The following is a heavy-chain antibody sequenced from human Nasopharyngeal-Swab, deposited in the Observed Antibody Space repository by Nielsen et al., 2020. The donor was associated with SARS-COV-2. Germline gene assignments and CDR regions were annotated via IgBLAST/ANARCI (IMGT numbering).Heavy chain of an antibody. V-gene: IGHV3-30*03. Sequence: GESLKISCAASGFTFSSYGMHWVRQAPGKGLEWVAVISYDGSNKYYADSVKGRFTISRDNSKNTLYLQMNSLRAEDTAVYYCARVRFDWPYVADAFDIWGQGTMVTVSS. CDR2: ISYDGSNK. J-gene: IGHJ3*02. D-gene: IGHD3-9*01. CDR3: ARVRFDWPYVADAFDI. CDR1: GFTFSSYG.